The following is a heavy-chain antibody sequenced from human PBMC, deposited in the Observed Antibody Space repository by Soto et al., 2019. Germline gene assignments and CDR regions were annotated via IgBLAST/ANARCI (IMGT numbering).Heavy chain of an antibody. CDR3: AGVGHFASTVIDY. CDR1: GGAFSDYY. J-gene: IGHJ4*02. V-gene: IGHV4-34*01. CDR2: IDRYGST. D-gene: IGHD4-4*01. Sequence: PSETLSLTCAVYGGAFSDYYWSWIRQPPGKGLEWIGEIDRYGSTNYDPSFQGQATISVDKSISTAYLQWSSLKASDTAMYYCAGVGHFASTVIDYWGQGTLVTVSS.